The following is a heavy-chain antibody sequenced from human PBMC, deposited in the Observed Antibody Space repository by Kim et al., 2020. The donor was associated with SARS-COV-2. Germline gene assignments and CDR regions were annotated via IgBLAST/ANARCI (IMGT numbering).Heavy chain of an antibody. Sequence: GGSLRLSCAASGFTFDDYAMHWVRQAPGKGLEWVSGISWNSGSIGYADSVKGRFTISRDNAKNSLYLQMNSLRAEDTALYYCAKDMADYYGSGQSFYWGQGTLVTVSS. CDR3: AKDMADYYGSGQSFY. D-gene: IGHD3-10*01. V-gene: IGHV3-9*01. CDR1: GFTFDDYA. J-gene: IGHJ4*02. CDR2: ISWNSGSI.